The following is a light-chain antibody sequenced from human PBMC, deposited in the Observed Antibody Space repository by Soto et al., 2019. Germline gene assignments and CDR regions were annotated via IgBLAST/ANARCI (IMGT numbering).Light chain of an antibody. CDR2: DAS. J-gene: IGKJ4*01. V-gene: IGKV3-11*01. CDR3: QQRSTWPLT. CDR1: QSISSH. Sequence: EIVLTQSPGTLSLSPGERATLSCRASQSISSHLAWYQQKPGQAPRLLMYDASNRATGILARFSGSGSGTDFTLTISSLEPEDFAVYYCQQRSTWPLTLVGGTKVEIK.